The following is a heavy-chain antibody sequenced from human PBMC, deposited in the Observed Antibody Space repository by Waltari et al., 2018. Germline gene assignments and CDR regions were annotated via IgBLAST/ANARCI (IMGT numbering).Heavy chain of an antibody. D-gene: IGHD2-21*01. CDR2: IYTSGST. Sequence: QVQLQESGPGLVKPSQTLSLTCTVSGGSISSGSYYWSWIRQPAGKGLEWIGRIYTSGSTNYNPCRKSRGTISVDTSKNQFSLKLRSVTAADTAVYYWASAVVDRRWLQPGGFDYWGQGTLVTVSS. CDR3: ASAVVDRRWLQPGGFDY. J-gene: IGHJ4*02. V-gene: IGHV4-61*02. CDR1: GGSISSGSYY.